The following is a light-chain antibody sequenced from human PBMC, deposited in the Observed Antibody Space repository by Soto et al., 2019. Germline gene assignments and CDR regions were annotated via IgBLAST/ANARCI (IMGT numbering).Light chain of an antibody. CDR1: RSDIGAYNF. V-gene: IGLV2-14*03. CDR2: DVN. CDR3: TSWTTSTTMI. J-gene: IGLJ2*01. Sequence: QSALTQPASGSGSPGQAITISCTGTRSDIGAYNFVSWYQQHPGEVPKLILYDVNVRPSGVSNRFSGSKSGNTASLTISVLQAEDEADYYCTSWTTSTTMIFGGGTKLTVL.